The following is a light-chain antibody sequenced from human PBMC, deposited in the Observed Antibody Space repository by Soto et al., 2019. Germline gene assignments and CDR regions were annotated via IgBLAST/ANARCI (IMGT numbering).Light chain of an antibody. Sequence: QSVLTQPPSVSAAPGQKVTISCSGSSSNIGNSYVSWYRQLPGTAPKLLIYETDKRTTGTPERFSGSKSGTSATLGITGLQTGDEADYYCSSYTSSSPCVFGTGTKVTVL. J-gene: IGLJ1*01. CDR2: ETD. V-gene: IGLV1-51*01. CDR3: SSYTSSSPCV. CDR1: SSNIGNSY.